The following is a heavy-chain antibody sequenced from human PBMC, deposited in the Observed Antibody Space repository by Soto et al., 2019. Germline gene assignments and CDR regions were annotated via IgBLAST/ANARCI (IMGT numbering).Heavy chain of an antibody. CDR3: ARDSGAKLSSS. CDR2: IVPIYRTA. CDR1: GGTFSSYR. Sequence: GASVKVSCKASGGTFSSYRINWVRQAPGQGLEWVGGIVPIYRTADYAQKFQGRVTITADESARTAYLEVRSLKSRDTAVYYCARDSGAKLSSSWGQGTLVTVSS. V-gene: IGHV1-69*13. D-gene: IGHD6-13*01. J-gene: IGHJ4*02.